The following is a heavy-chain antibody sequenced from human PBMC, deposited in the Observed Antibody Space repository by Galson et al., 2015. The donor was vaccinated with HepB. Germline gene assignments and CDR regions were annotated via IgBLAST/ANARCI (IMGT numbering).Heavy chain of an antibody. CDR1: GDSVSSNSAA. V-gene: IGHV6-1*01. CDR3: ARDNRIAAAAPFDY. J-gene: IGHJ4*02. D-gene: IGHD6-13*01. CDR2: TYYRSKWYN. Sequence: CAISGDSVSSNSAAWNWIRQSPSRGLEWLGRTYYRSKWYNDYAVSVKSRITINPDTSKNQFSLQLNSVTPEDTAVYYCARDNRIAAAAPFDYWGQGTLVTVSS.